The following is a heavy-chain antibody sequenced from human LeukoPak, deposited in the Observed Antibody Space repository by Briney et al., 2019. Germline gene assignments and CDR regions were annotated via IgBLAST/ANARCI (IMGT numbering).Heavy chain of an antibody. CDR3: ARAGSWFLDY. D-gene: IGHD6-13*01. J-gene: IGHJ4*02. Sequence: SETLSLTCTVSGGSITGSTYYWGWIRQPPGKGLEWIGNVYSSGTTNYNPSLESRVTMTLDTSKNQFSLTLRSVTAADTAVYYCARAGSWFLDYWGQGTLVTVSS. CDR1: GGSITGSTYY. V-gene: IGHV4-39*07. CDR2: VYSSGTT.